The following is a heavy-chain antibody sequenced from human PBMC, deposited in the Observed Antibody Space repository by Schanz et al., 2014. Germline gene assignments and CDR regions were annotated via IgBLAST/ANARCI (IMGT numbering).Heavy chain of an antibody. CDR3: AREVGLYDRGWFDP. J-gene: IGHJ5*02. CDR2: ISPYNGNT. CDR1: GYTFISYG. Sequence: QVQVVQSGAEVKKPGASVKVSCKASGYTFISYGIKWVRQAPGQGLEWMGWISPYNGNTNYAQKLQGRVTMTTDTSTSTAFMELRSLRPEDTAVYYCAREVGLYDRGWFDPWGQGTLVTVSA. V-gene: IGHV1-18*01. D-gene: IGHD3-22*01.